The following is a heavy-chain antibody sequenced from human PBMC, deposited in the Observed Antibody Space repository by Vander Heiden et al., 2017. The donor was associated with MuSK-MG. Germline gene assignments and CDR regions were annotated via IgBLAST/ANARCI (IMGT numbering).Heavy chain of an antibody. CDR1: GGSFSGYY. Sequence: QVQLQQWGAGLLKPSETLSLTCAVYGGSFSGYYWSWIRQPPGKGLEWIGEINHSGSTNYNPSLKSRVTISVDTSKNQFSLKLSSVTAADTAVYYCARDLRGGGPNTTNHVFIGFDPWGQGTLVTVSS. CDR3: ARDLRGGGPNTTNHVFIGFDP. V-gene: IGHV4-34*01. J-gene: IGHJ5*02. D-gene: IGHD2-15*01. CDR2: INHSGST.